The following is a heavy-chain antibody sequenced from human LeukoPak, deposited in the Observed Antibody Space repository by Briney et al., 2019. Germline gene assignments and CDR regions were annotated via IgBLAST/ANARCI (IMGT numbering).Heavy chain of an antibody. Sequence: GASVKVSCKASGYTFTSYGISWVRQAPGQGLEWMGWISAYNGNTNYAQKLQGRVTMTTDTSTSTAYMELRSLRSDDTAVYYCARDRYDFWSGYSYYYYYYYMDVWGKGTTVTVSS. D-gene: IGHD3-3*01. CDR1: GYTFTSYG. CDR2: ISAYNGNT. V-gene: IGHV1-18*01. CDR3: ARDRYDFWSGYSYYYYYYYMDV. J-gene: IGHJ6*03.